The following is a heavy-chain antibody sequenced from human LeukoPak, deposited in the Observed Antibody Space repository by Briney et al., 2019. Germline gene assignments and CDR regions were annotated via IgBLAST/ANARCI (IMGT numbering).Heavy chain of an antibody. V-gene: IGHV3-49*04. CDR2: IRSKAYGGTT. CDR3: TRGEQQLPTPYDY. D-gene: IGHD6-13*01. Sequence: GGSLRLSCTASGFTFGDYAMSWVRQAPGKGLEWVGFIRSKAYGGTTEYAASVKGRFTISRDGSKSIAYLQMNSLKTEDTAVYYCTRGEQQLPTPYDYWGQGTLVTVSS. CDR1: GFTFGDYA. J-gene: IGHJ4*02.